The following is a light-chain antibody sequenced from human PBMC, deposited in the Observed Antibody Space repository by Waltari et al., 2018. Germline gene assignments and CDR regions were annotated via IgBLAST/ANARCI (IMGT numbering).Light chain of an antibody. CDR3: ATWDDSLNAWV. V-gene: IGLV1-44*01. CDR1: YSNIGRNA. CDR2: MDN. Sequence: QSVLTQPPSASGTPGQRVTISCSGSYSNIGRNAVNWYQQLPEAAPKRLIYMDNPRPSGVPDRFSGSKSGTSASLAISGLQSEDEAVYHCATWDDSLNAWVFGGGTKVTVL. J-gene: IGLJ3*02.